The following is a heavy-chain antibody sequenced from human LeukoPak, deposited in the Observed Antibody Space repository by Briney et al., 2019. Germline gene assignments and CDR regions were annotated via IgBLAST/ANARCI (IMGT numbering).Heavy chain of an antibody. Sequence: SETLSLTCAVSGGSISSGGYSWSWIRQPPGKGLEWIGYIYHSGSTYYNPSLKSRVTISVDRSKNQFSPKLSSVTAADTAVYYCALGGVPIFGGFDYWGQGTLVTVSS. CDR1: GGSISSGGYS. CDR3: ALGGVPIFGGFDY. V-gene: IGHV4-30-2*01. CDR2: IYHSGST. J-gene: IGHJ4*02. D-gene: IGHD3-3*01.